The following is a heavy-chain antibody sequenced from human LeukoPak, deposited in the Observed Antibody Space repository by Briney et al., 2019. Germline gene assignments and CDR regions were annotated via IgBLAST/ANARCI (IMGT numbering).Heavy chain of an antibody. CDR1: GGSFSGYY. CDR3: ARGAWIQPWLPLGGRFDP. V-gene: IGHV4-34*01. CDR2: INHSGST. J-gene: IGHJ5*02. Sequence: PSETLSLTCAVYGGSFSGYYWSWIRQPPGKGLEWIGEINHSGSTNYNPSLKSRVTISVDTSKNQFSLKLSSVTAADTAVYYCARGAWIQPWLPLGGRFDPWGQGTLVTVSS. D-gene: IGHD5-18*01.